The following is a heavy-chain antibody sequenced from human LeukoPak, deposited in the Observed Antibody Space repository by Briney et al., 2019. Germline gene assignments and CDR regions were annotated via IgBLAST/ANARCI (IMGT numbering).Heavy chain of an antibody. V-gene: IGHV1-69*04. CDR2: IIPILGIA. CDR3: ARENTYYYDSSGYYQVDY. Sequence: SVKVSCKASGGTFSSYAISWVRQAPGQGLEWMGRIIPILGIANYAQKFQGRVTITADKSTSTAYMELSSLRSEDTAVYYCARENTYYYDSSGYYQVDYWGQGTLVTVSS. D-gene: IGHD3-22*01. J-gene: IGHJ4*02. CDR1: GGTFSSYA.